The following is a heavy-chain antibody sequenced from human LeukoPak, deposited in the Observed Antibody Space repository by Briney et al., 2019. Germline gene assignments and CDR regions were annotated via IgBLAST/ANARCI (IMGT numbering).Heavy chain of an antibody. Sequence: RASETLSLTCAVYGGSFSGYYWSWVRQPPGKGLEWIGEINHSGSTNYNPSLKSRVTISVDTSKNQFSLKLSSVTAADTAVYYCARGKNYDSNWGQGTLVTVSS. D-gene: IGHD3-22*01. CDR2: INHSGST. V-gene: IGHV4-34*01. CDR1: GGSFSGYY. CDR3: ARGKNYDSN. J-gene: IGHJ4*02.